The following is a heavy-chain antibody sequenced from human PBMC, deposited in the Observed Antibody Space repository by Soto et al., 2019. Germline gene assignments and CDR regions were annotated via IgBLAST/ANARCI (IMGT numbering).Heavy chain of an antibody. D-gene: IGHD1-7*01. CDR1: GGSISGFF. J-gene: IGHJ4*02. Sequence: SETLSLTCTVSGGSISGFFWSWIRQPPGKGLEWIGYVYYSGSTNYNPSLKSRITISQDTSKNQFSLKLSSVTAADTAVYYCARHNPRDNWNYDYSGQGALVTVSS. CDR3: ARHNPRDNWNYDY. CDR2: VYYSGST. V-gene: IGHV4-59*08.